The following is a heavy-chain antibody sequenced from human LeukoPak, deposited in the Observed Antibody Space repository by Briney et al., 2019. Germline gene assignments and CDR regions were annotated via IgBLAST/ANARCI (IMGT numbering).Heavy chain of an antibody. D-gene: IGHD2-2*02. CDR2: ISSSSSYI. CDR1: GFTFSSYS. CDR3: ARVTYCSGTSCYMSDY. Sequence: GGSLRLSCAASGFTFSSYSMNWVRQAPGKGLEWVSSISSSSSYIYYADSVKGRFTISRDNAKNSLYLQMNSLRAEDTAVYYCARVTYCSGTSCYMSDYWGQGTLVTVSS. V-gene: IGHV3-21*01. J-gene: IGHJ4*02.